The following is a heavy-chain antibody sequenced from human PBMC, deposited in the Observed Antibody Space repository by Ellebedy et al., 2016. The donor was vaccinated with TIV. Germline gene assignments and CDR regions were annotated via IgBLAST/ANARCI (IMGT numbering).Heavy chain of an antibody. D-gene: IGHD7-27*01. CDR3: VRDVRGSNWGYFDY. CDR1: GYTFTGYY. V-gene: IGHV1-2*05. CDR2: INPNSGDT. J-gene: IGHJ4*02. Sequence: AASVKVSCKASGYTFTGYYIHWVRQAPGQGLEWMGRINPNSGDTNYAQKFQGRVTMTRDTSINTAYMELSRLRTDDTVIYYCVRDVRGSNWGYFDYWGQGTLVTVSS.